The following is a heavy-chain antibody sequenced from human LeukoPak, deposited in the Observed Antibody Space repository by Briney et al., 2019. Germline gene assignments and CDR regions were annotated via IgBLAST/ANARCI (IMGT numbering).Heavy chain of an antibody. CDR3: AREGRDTAVFDY. V-gene: IGHV4-61*02. Sequence: PSETLSLTCTVSGGSIRSGSYYWSWIRQPAGKGLEWIGRIYTTGSTNYNPSLESRVTISVDTSKNQFSLNLNSVTAADTAMYYCAREGRDTAVFDYWGQGALATVSS. CDR2: IYTTGST. J-gene: IGHJ4*02. CDR1: GGSIRSGSYY. D-gene: IGHD5-18*01.